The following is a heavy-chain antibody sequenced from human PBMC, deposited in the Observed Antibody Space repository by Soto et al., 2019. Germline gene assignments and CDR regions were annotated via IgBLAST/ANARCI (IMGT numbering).Heavy chain of an antibody. CDR2: ISYRGSA. CDR3: ARRMQNYYTMGV. Sequence: QVQLQESGPGLVKPSQTLSLTCTVSGGSISSGGYYWSWIRQHPGKGREWIGYISYRGSAYYSPSLKSRVTISVDTSKNQFSLKVNSVTAADTAVYYCARRMQNYYTMGVWGQGTTVTVSS. V-gene: IGHV4-31*03. J-gene: IGHJ6*02. D-gene: IGHD2-15*01. CDR1: GGSISSGGYY.